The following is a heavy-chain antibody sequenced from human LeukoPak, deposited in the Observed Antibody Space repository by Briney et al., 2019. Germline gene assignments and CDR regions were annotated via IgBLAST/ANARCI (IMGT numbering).Heavy chain of an antibody. CDR2: IGGSGGST. D-gene: IGHD6-19*01. CDR3: ARGGYSSGWYLDY. V-gene: IGHV3-23*01. Sequence: GGSLRLSCAASGFAFNNYAMSWVRQAPGRGLEWVSSIGGSGGSTYYADSVRGRFTMSRDNSKNTLYLQMNSLRAEDTALYHCARGGYSSGWYLDYWGQGTLVTVSS. J-gene: IGHJ4*02. CDR1: GFAFNNYA.